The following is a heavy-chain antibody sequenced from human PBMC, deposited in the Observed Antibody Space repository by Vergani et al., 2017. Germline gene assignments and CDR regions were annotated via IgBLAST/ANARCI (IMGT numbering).Heavy chain of an antibody. CDR1: GFKFRNFG. J-gene: IGHJ3*02. V-gene: IGHV3-33*05. D-gene: IGHD5-24*01. CDR3: TRDHRDYNNYPGTFDI. Sequence: QVQPVEFGGNFVQPGRSPRLSCAAVGFKFRNFGMHWVRPVPGKGLEWVAFISYNGGNQYYADSVEGRFTISRDNTKNILYLQMSSLRVEDTALYYCTRDHRDYNNYPGTFDIWGQGSMVTVSS. CDR2: ISYNGGNQ.